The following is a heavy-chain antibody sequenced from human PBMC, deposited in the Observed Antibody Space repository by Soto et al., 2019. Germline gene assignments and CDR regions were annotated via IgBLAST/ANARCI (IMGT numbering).Heavy chain of an antibody. Sequence: GGSLRLSCAASGFTFSDYYMSWIRQAPGKGLEWVSYISSSGSTIYYADSVKGRFTITRDNAKNTLYLQMNSLRAEDTAVYYCVRAFGVAADGIYNWFDPWGQGTLVTVSS. D-gene: IGHD6-13*01. V-gene: IGHV3-11*04. CDR2: ISSSGSTI. J-gene: IGHJ5*02. CDR3: VRAFGVAADGIYNWFDP. CDR1: GFTFSDYY.